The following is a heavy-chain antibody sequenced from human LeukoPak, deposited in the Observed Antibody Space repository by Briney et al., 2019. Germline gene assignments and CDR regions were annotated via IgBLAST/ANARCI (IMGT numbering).Heavy chain of an antibody. CDR3: ARGDSSASNCFDP. D-gene: IGHD6-19*01. CDR1: GGSISSDY. V-gene: IGHV4-59*01. Sequence: SETLSLTCTVSGGSISSDYWNWIRQPPGRGLEWIGCIFHSGSTKYNPSLMSRVTISLDTSKNHFSLKVSSVTAADTAVYYCARGDSSASNCFDPWGQGALVTVSS. J-gene: IGHJ5*02. CDR2: IFHSGST.